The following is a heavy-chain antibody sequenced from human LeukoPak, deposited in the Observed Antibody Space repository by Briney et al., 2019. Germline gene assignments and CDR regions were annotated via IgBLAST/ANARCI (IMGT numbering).Heavy chain of an antibody. Sequence: GGSLRLSCAASGFTFSSYEMNWVRQARGKGLAGVSYISSSGSTIYYAVSVKGRFTISRDNAKNSLYLQMNSLRAEDTAVYYCAELGITMIGGVWGKGTTVTISS. V-gene: IGHV3-48*03. CDR2: ISSSGSTI. D-gene: IGHD3-10*02. CDR3: AELGITMIGGV. CDR1: GFTFSSYE. J-gene: IGHJ6*04.